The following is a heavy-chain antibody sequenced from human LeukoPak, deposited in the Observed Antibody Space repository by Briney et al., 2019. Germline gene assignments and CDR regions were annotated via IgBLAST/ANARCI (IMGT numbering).Heavy chain of an antibody. V-gene: IGHV1-69*04. CDR1: GGTFSSYA. CDR3: ARDSPYYYDSSGQMTFDY. D-gene: IGHD3-22*01. J-gene: IGHJ4*02. Sequence: SVKVSCKASGGTFSSYAISWVRQAPGQGLEWMGRIIPIFGIANYAQKFQGRVTITADKSTSTAYMELSSLRSEDTAAYYCARDSPYYYDSSGQMTFDYWGQGTLVTVSS. CDR2: IIPIFGIA.